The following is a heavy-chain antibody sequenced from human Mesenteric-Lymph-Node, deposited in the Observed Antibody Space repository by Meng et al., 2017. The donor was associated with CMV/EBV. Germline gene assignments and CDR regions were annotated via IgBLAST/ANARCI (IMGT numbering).Heavy chain of an antibody. CDR2: IYYSGST. D-gene: IGHD6-19*01. CDR1: GGSISSYY. CDR3: MRGGGIGVAGY. V-gene: IGHV4-59*12. Sequence: SETLSLTCTVSGGSISSYYWSWIRQPPGKGLEWIGYIYYSGSTNYNPSLKSRVTISVDTSKNQFSLKVSSVTAADTAIYYCMRGGGIGVAGYWGQGTLVTVSS. J-gene: IGHJ4*02.